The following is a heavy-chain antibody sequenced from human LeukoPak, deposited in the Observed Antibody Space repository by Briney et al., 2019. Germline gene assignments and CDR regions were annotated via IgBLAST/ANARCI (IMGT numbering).Heavy chain of an antibody. J-gene: IGHJ5*02. CDR2: IYYSGST. Sequence: SETLSLTCTVSGGSISSSSYYWGWIRQPPGKGLEWIGSIYYSGSTYYNPSLKSRVTISVDTSKNQFSLKLSSVTAADTAVYYCARGVVVVPAATGDWFDPWGQGTLVTVSS. CDR1: GGSISSSSYY. V-gene: IGHV4-39*01. D-gene: IGHD2-2*01. CDR3: ARGVVVVPAATGDWFDP.